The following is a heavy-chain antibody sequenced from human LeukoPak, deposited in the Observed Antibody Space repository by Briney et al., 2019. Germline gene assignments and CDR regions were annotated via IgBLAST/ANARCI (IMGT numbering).Heavy chain of an antibody. D-gene: IGHD6-13*01. V-gene: IGHV1-18*01. CDR2: ISVYNGNT. J-gene: IGHJ4*02. Sequence: GASVKVSCKASGYAFSSYGISWVRQAPGQGLEWMGWISVYNGNTDYAQNLQGRATMTTDTSTSTAYMELRSLTSDDTAVYYCASGTLSVTAAGTGYWGQGTLVTVSS. CDR1: GYAFSSYG. CDR3: ASGTLSVTAAGTGY.